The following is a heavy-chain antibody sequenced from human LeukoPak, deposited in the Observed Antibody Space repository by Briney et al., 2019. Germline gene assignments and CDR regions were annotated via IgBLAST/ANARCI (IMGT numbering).Heavy chain of an antibody. D-gene: IGHD2-2*01. V-gene: IGHV4-34*01. Sequence: PSETLSLTCAVYGGSFSGYYWSWIRQPPGKGLEWIGEINHSGSTNYNPSLKSRVTISVDTSKNQFSLKLSSVTAADTAVYYCARRKVPAANYYYYMDVWGKGTTVTVSS. CDR1: GGSFSGYY. CDR2: INHSGST. J-gene: IGHJ6*03. CDR3: ARRKVPAANYYYYMDV.